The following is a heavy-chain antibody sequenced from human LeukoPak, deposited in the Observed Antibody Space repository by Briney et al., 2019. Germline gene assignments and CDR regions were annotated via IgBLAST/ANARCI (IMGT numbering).Heavy chain of an antibody. Sequence: GSLRLSCAASGFTFSSYAMSWVRQAPGKGLEWVSAISGSGGSTYYADSVKGRFTISRDNYKNTLYLQMNSLRAEDTAVYYCATPSRGGFVLDYWGQGTLVTVSS. CDR1: GFTFSSYA. V-gene: IGHV3-23*01. CDR2: ISGSGGST. J-gene: IGHJ4*02. CDR3: ATPSRGGFVLDY. D-gene: IGHD6-25*01.